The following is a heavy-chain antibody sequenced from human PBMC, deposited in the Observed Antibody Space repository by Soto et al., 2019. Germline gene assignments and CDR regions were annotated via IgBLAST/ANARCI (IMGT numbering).Heavy chain of an antibody. CDR3: ARDGGSSSSHYYYGMDV. CDR2: IIPVFGTA. Sequence: SVKVSCKASGGTFSSYAISWVRQAPGQGLEWMGGIIPVFGTANYAQKFQGRVTITADESTSTAYMELSSLRSEDTAVYYCARDGGSSSSHYYYGMDVWGQGTTVTVSS. V-gene: IGHV1-69*13. J-gene: IGHJ6*02. D-gene: IGHD6-6*01. CDR1: GGTFSSYA.